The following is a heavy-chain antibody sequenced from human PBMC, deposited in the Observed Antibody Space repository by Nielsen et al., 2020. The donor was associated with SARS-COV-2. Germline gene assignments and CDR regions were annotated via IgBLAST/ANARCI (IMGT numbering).Heavy chain of an antibody. J-gene: IGHJ6*02. CDR1: GFTFNTYG. Sequence: GESLKISCAASGFTFNTYGMHWVRQAPGKGLEWVTFISYDGTNEYYANSVKGRFTISRDNSKNTVNLQITSLRPEDMGVYYCARDRNNWNRYYFYGMDVWGRGSTVTVSS. CDR3: ARDRNNWNRYYFYGMDV. CDR2: ISYDGTNE. V-gene: IGHV3-30*03. D-gene: IGHD1-1*01.